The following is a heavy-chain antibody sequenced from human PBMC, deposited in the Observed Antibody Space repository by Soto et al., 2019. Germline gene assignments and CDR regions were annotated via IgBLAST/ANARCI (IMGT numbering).Heavy chain of an antibody. CDR1: GFTFSSYS. J-gene: IGHJ6*02. V-gene: IGHV3-21*01. Sequence: GGSLRLSCAASGFTFSSYSMNWVRQAPGKGLEWVSSISSSSSYIYYADSVKGRFTISRDNAKNSLYLQMNGLRAEDTAVYYCARELTTVKGGYYYYYGMDVWGQGTTVTVSS. CDR3: ARELTTVKGGYYYYYGMDV. D-gene: IGHD4-17*01. CDR2: ISSSSSYI.